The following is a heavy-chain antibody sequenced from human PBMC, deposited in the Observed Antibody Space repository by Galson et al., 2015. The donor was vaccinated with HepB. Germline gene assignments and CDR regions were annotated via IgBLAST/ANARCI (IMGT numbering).Heavy chain of an antibody. CDR3: AKALEDSSSWTGGGRPHYPFDY. V-gene: IGHV3-23*01. Sequence: SLRLSCAASGFTFSSYAMSWVRQAPGKGLEWVSAISCSGGSTYYADSVKGRFTISRDNSKNTLYLQMNSLRAEETAVYYCAKALEDSSSWTGGGRPHYPFDYWGQGTLVTVSS. D-gene: IGHD6-13*01. J-gene: IGHJ4*02. CDR1: GFTFSSYA. CDR2: ISCSGGST.